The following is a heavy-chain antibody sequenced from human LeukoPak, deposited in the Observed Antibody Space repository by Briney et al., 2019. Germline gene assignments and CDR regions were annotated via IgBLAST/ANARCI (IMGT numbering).Heavy chain of an antibody. D-gene: IGHD3-3*01. CDR2: VYYTGST. Sequence: PSETLSLTCTVSGGSISPYYWSWIRQPPGKGLEWIGYVYYTGSTNYNPSLKSRVTISVDTSKNQFSLKLSSVTAADTAVYYCARQDYDFWSGYPRYFDLWGRGTLVTVSS. CDR1: GGSISPYY. V-gene: IGHV4-59*01. CDR3: ARQDYDFWSGYPRYFDL. J-gene: IGHJ2*01.